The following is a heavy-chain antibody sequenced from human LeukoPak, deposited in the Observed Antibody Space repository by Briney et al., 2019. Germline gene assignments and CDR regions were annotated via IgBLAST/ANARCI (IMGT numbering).Heavy chain of an antibody. CDR3: ARRTTYYDSSGTRAFDI. Sequence: SETLSLTCAVYGGSFSGYYWSWIRQPPGKGLEWIGEINHSGSTNYNPSLKGRVTISVDTSKNQFSLKLSSVTAADTAVYYCARRTTYYDSSGTRAFDIWGQGTMVTVSS. D-gene: IGHD3-22*01. CDR1: GGSFSGYY. CDR2: INHSGST. V-gene: IGHV4-34*01. J-gene: IGHJ3*02.